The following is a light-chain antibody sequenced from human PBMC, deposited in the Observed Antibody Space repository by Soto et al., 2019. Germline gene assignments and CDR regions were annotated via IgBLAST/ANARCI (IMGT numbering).Light chain of an antibody. CDR1: QSISTY. Sequence: DIQMSQSPSSLSASVGDRVTITCRASQSISTYLNWYQQKPGKAPKILIHVASNLQSGVPSRFSGSGSGTDFTLTISSLQPEDVATYFCQQSYSIPLTFGGGTTVEIK. CDR3: QQSYSIPLT. CDR2: VAS. V-gene: IGKV1-39*01. J-gene: IGKJ4*01.